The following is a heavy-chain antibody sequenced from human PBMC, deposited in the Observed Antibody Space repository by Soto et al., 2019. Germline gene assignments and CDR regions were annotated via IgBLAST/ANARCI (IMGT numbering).Heavy chain of an antibody. J-gene: IGHJ4*02. Sequence: QVQLVQTGGGAVLPGRSLSLSCAASGFRFSDYGMHWVRQAPGKGLEWVAVISFDGNNKYYADCVKGRFTISRDNSKNTVYLQMEGLRVEDTAVYYCARGGRSGSSGYYNPSFDYWGQGTLVSVSS. V-gene: IGHV3-30*03. D-gene: IGHD3-22*01. CDR3: ARGGRSGSSGYYNPSFDY. CDR1: GFRFSDYG. CDR2: ISFDGNNK.